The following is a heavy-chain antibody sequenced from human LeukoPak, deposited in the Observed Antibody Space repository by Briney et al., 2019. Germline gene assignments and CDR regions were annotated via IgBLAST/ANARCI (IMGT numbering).Heavy chain of an antibody. V-gene: IGHV1-46*03. D-gene: IGHD2-2*01. Sequence: GASVKVSCKASGYTFTSYYMHWVRQAPGQGLEWMGIINPSGGSTSYAQKFQGRVTMTRDTSTSTVYMELSRLRSEDTAVYYCARDSQIVPAAAGAIDIWGQGTMVTVSS. CDR2: INPSGGST. CDR1: GYTFTSYY. J-gene: IGHJ3*02. CDR3: ARDSQIVPAAAGAIDI.